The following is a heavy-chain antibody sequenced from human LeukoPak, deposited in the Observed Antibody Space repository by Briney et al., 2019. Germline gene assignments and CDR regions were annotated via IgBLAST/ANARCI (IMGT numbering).Heavy chain of an antibody. CDR1: GFTFDDYA. CDR3: AKGATVSYYYYGMDV. Sequence: GGSLRLSCAASGFTFDDYAMHWVRQAPGKGLEWVSGISWNSGSIGYADSVKGRFTISRDNAKNSLYLQMNSLGAEDTALYYCAKGATVSYYYYGMDVWGQGTTVTVSS. CDR2: ISWNSGSI. J-gene: IGHJ6*02. V-gene: IGHV3-9*01. D-gene: IGHD4-11*01.